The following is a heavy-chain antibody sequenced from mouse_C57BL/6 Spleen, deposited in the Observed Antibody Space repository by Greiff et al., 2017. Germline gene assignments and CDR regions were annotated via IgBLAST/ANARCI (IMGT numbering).Heavy chain of an antibody. CDR2: INPYNGDT. Sequence: EVQLQQSGPELVKPGDSVKISCKASGYSFTGYFMNWVMQSHGKSLEWIGRINPYNGDTFYNQKFKGKATLTVDKSSSTAHMELRSLTSEDSAVYYCAKGGSNGYYFDYWGQGTTLTVSS. J-gene: IGHJ2*01. CDR1: GYSFTGYF. V-gene: IGHV1-20*01. D-gene: IGHD2-5*01. CDR3: AKGGSNGYYFDY.